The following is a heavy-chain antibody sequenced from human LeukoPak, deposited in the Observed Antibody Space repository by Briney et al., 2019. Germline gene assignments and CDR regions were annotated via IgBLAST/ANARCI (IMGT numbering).Heavy chain of an antibody. CDR2: ISYDGSNK. Sequence: GRSLRHSCAASGFTFSSYAMHWVRQAPGKGLEWVAVISYDGSNKYYADSVKGRFTISRDNSKNTLYLQMNSLRAEDTAVYYCARTADQRDIQLCPHDAFDIWGQGTMVTVSS. CDR1: GFTFSSYA. J-gene: IGHJ3*02. V-gene: IGHV3-30*04. D-gene: IGHD5-18*01. CDR3: ARTADQRDIQLCPHDAFDI.